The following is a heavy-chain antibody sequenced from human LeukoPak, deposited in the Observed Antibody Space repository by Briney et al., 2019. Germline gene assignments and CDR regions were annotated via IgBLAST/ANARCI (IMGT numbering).Heavy chain of an antibody. CDR2: ISGSNSYI. V-gene: IGHV3-21*01. Sequence: PGGSLRLSCAASGFTFSSYSMNWVRQAPRKGLEWVSSISGSNSYIYYADSVKGRFTISRDNAKNSLYLQMNSLRAEDTAVYYCARDRDDSSGYYFGTWGQGTLVTVSS. CDR3: ARDRDDSSGYYFGT. CDR1: GFTFSSYS. D-gene: IGHD3-22*01. J-gene: IGHJ4*02.